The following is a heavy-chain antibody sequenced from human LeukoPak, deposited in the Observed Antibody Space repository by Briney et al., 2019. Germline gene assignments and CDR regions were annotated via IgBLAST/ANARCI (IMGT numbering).Heavy chain of an antibody. CDR1: GFTDSSNY. CDR3: ARGLYYFDTSGYLYY. J-gene: IGHJ4*02. Sequence: GGSLRLSCAASGFTDSSNYMSWGRQAPGKGLEWVSVIYSGGSTYYADSVKGRFTISRDNSKNTLYLQMNSLRAEDTAVYYCARGLYYFDTSGYLYYWGQGNLVTVSS. CDR2: IYSGGST. V-gene: IGHV3-53*01. D-gene: IGHD3-22*01.